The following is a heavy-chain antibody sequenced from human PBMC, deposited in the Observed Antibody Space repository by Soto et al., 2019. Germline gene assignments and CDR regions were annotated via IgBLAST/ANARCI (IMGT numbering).Heavy chain of an antibody. V-gene: IGHV3-21*06. Sequence: PGGSLRLSCAASGFTFTRYSMNWVRQAPGKGLEWVSSISSTTNYIYYGDSMKGRFTISRDNAKNSLYLEMNSLRAEDTAVYYCARESEDLTSNFDYWGQGTMVTVSS. CDR3: ARESEDLTSNFDY. CDR2: ISSTTNYI. J-gene: IGHJ4*02. CDR1: GFTFTRYS.